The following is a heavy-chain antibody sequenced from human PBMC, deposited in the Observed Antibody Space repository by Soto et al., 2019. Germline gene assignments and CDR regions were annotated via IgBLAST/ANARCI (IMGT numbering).Heavy chain of an antibody. CDR3: VTGWSEH. D-gene: IGHD2-15*01. J-gene: IGHJ1*01. CDR1: EFTFSSSW. CDR2: MNSDGRFI. Sequence: EVQLVESGGGLVPPGGSLRLSCVVSEFTFSSSWMHWVRQGPGKGLVWVSRMNSDGRFINYADSVKGRFTSSKDNARNMLYLQMNSLRADDTGLYYCVTGWSEHWGQGTLVTVSS. V-gene: IGHV3-74*01.